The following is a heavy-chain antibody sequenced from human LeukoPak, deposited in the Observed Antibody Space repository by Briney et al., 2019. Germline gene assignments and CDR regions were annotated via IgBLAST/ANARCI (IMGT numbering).Heavy chain of an antibody. CDR1: GFTFSSYS. Sequence: GGSLRLSCAASGFTFSSYSMNWVRQAPGKGLEWVSSISGSSSYIYYADSVKGRFTISRDNAKNSLYLQMNSLRAEDTAVYYCASGRDGYRYFDYWGQGTLVTVSS. D-gene: IGHD5-24*01. V-gene: IGHV3-21*01. CDR2: ISGSSSYI. J-gene: IGHJ4*02. CDR3: ASGRDGYRYFDY.